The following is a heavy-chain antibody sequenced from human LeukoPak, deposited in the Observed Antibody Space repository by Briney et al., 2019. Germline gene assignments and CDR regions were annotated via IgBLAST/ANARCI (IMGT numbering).Heavy chain of an antibody. V-gene: IGHV4-61*01. Sequence: SETLSLTCTVSGGSISSGSYYWSWIRQPPGKGLEWIGYIYYSGSTNHNPSLKSRVTISVDTSKNQFSLKLSSVTAADTAVYYCARRDYGDYAINYWGQGTLVTVSS. CDR1: GGSISSGSYY. J-gene: IGHJ4*02. D-gene: IGHD4-17*01. CDR3: ARRDYGDYAINY. CDR2: IYYSGST.